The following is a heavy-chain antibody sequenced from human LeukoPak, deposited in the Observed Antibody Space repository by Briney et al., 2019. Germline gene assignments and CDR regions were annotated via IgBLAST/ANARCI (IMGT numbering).Heavy chain of an antibody. D-gene: IGHD2-2*01. CDR3: ARGGGDIVVVPAAMISEYFQH. Sequence: ASVKVSCKASGYTFTSYGIGWVRQAPGQGLEWMGWISAYNGNTNYAQKLQGRVTMTTDTSTSTAYMELRSLRSDDTAVYYCARGGGDIVVVPAAMISEYFQHWGQGTLVTVSS. CDR1: GYTFTSYG. J-gene: IGHJ1*01. V-gene: IGHV1-18*01. CDR2: ISAYNGNT.